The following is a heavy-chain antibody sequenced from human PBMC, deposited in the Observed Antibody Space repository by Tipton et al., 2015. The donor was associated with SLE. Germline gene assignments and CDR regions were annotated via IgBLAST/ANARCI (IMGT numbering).Heavy chain of an antibody. CDR2: IYYSGST. D-gene: IGHD6-13*01. CDR1: GGSFSSYY. J-gene: IGHJ6*02. CDR3: ARIAAAGIYYYGMDV. Sequence: TLSLTCAVYGGSFSSYYWGWIRQPPGKGLEWIGSIYYSGSTYYNPSLKSRVTISVDTSKNQFSLKLSSVTAADTAVYYCARIAAAGIYYYGMDVWGQGTTVTVSS. V-gene: IGHV4-39*01.